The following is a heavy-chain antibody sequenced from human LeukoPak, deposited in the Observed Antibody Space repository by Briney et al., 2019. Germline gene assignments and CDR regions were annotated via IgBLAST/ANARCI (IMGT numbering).Heavy chain of an antibody. V-gene: IGHV4-34*01. J-gene: IGHJ4*02. CDR3: ARGWDKYCSSTSCYSVDY. CDR2: INHSGST. D-gene: IGHD2-2*01. Sequence: SETLSLTCAVYGGSFSGYYWSWIRQPPGKGLEWIGEINHSGSTNYNLSLKSRVTISVDTSKNQFSLKLSSVTAADTAVYYCARGWDKYCSSTSCYSVDYWGQGTLVTVSS. CDR1: GGSFSGYY.